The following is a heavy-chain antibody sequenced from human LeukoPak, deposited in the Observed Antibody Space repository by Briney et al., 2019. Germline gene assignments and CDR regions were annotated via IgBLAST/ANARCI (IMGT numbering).Heavy chain of an antibody. J-gene: IGHJ4*02. CDR2: ISAYNGNT. CDR1: GYTFTIYG. Sequence: ASVRVSWKASGYTFTIYGISWVRKAPGQGLEWMGWISAYNGNTNYAQKFQDRVTMTTDTSTSTAYMELRSLRSDDTAVYYCARDGRFGELFDYWGQGTLVTVSS. CDR3: ARDGRFGELFDY. V-gene: IGHV1-18*01. D-gene: IGHD3-10*01.